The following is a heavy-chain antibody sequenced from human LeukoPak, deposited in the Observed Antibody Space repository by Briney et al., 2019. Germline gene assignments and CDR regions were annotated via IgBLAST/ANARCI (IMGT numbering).Heavy chain of an antibody. V-gene: IGHV4-39*01. CDR3: ARCGYYDFWSGDNPATFDY. J-gene: IGHJ4*02. Sequence: SETLSLTCTVSGGSISSSSYYWGWIRQPPGKGLEWIGSIYYSGSTYYSPSLKSRVTISVDTSKNQFSLKLSSVTAADTAVYYCARCGYYDFWSGDNPATFDYWGQGTLVTVSS. D-gene: IGHD3-3*01. CDR1: GGSISSSSYY. CDR2: IYYSGST.